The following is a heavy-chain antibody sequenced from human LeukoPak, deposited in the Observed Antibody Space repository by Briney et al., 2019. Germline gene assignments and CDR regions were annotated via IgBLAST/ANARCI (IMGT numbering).Heavy chain of an antibody. CDR2: ISSSSSYI. CDR3: ARDEVGIAAAGRGFDY. Sequence: GGSLRLSCAASGFTFSSYSMNWVRQAPGKGLEWVSSISSSSSYIYYADSVKGRFTISRDNAKNSLYLQMNRLRAEDTAVYYCARDEVGIAAAGRGFDYWGQGTLVTVSS. CDR1: GFTFSSYS. J-gene: IGHJ4*02. D-gene: IGHD6-13*01. V-gene: IGHV3-21*01.